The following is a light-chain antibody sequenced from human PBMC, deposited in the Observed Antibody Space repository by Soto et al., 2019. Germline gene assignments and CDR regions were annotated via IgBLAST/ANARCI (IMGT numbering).Light chain of an antibody. CDR1: QSVSSSY. CDR2: GAS. J-gene: IGKJ1*01. CDR3: QQYGSSPMT. V-gene: IGKV3-20*01. Sequence: EIVLTQSPGTLSLSPGERATLSCRASQSVSSSYLAWYQQKPGQAPRLLIYGASSRATGIPDRFSGSGSGTDFTLTISRLEPEDVAVYYCQQYGSSPMTFGQGTNVEIK.